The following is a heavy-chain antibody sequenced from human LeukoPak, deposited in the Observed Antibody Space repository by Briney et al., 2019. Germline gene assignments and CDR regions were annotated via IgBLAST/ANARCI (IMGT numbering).Heavy chain of an antibody. CDR2: IYYSGST. Sequence: PSETLSLTCTVSGGSISTYSWTWIRQPPGKGLEWIGNIYYSGSTNYNPSLKSRVTISIDTSKNQFSLKVSSVTAADTAVYYCASTRRAAVAGRFDSWGQGTLVTVSS. V-gene: IGHV4-59*01. CDR1: GGSISTYS. D-gene: IGHD6-19*01. CDR3: ASTRRAAVAGRFDS. J-gene: IGHJ4*02.